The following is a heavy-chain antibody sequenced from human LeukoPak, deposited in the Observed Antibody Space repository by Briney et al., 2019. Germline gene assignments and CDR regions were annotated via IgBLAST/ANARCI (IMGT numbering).Heavy chain of an antibody. CDR2: IYTSGRT. J-gene: IGHJ6*02. CDR3: ARVGIGAAANYGMDV. D-gene: IGHD6-13*01. V-gene: IGHV4-4*07. CDR1: GDSINSYY. Sequence: PSETLSLACTVSGDSINSYYWSWIRQPAGKGLEWIGGIYTSGRTNYNPSLKSRVTMSVDTPKNQFSLKLSSVTAADTAVYYCARVGIGAAANYGMDVWGQGTTVTVSS.